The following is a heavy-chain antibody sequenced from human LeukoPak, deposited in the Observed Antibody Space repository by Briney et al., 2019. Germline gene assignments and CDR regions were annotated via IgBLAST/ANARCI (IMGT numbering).Heavy chain of an antibody. D-gene: IGHD6-19*01. CDR1: GITFSDYY. J-gene: IGHJ3*02. CDR3: ARDPLQWRNDAFDI. Sequence: PGVTLRLSCAASGITFSDYYMSWIRQAPGKGLGWVSYISSSGSTIYYADSVKGRFTISRDNAKNSLYLQMNSLRAEDTAVYYCARDPLQWRNDAFDIWGQGTMVTVSS. CDR2: ISSSGSTI. V-gene: IGHV3-11*04.